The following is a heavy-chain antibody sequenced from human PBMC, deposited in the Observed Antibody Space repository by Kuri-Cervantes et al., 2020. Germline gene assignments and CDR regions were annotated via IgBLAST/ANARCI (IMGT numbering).Heavy chain of an antibody. D-gene: IGHD2-21*02. V-gene: IGHV4-30-4*01. J-gene: IGHJ4*02. CDR3: AREITTSYCGGDCYKTGTFDY. CDR1: GGSISSGDYY. CDR2: IYYSGST. Sequence: SETLSLTCTVSGGSISSGDYYWSWIRQPPGKGLEWIGYIYYSGSTYYNPSLKSRVTISVDTSKNQFSLKLSSVTAADTAVYYCAREITTSYCGGDCYKTGTFDYWGQGTLVTVSS.